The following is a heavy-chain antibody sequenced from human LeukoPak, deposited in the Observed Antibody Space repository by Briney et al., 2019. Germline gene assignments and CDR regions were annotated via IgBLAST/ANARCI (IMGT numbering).Heavy chain of an antibody. CDR3: ARTPLGDYGDY. CDR2: ISSSSSYI. V-gene: IGHV3-21*01. J-gene: IGHJ4*02. D-gene: IGHD4/OR15-4a*01. Sequence: GGSLRLFCAASGFTFSSYSMNWVRQAPGKGLEWVSSISSSSSYIYYADSVKGRFTISRDNARNSLYLQMNSLRAEDTAVYYCARTPLGDYGDYWGQETLVTVSS. CDR1: GFTFSSYS.